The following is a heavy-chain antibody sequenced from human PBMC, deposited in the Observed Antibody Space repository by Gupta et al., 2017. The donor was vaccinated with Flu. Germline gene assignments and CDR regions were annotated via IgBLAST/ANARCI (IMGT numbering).Heavy chain of an antibody. V-gene: IGHV1-18*01. CDR3: ARDAPFRGSLY. J-gene: IGHJ4*02. CDR2: ISAYSGNT. Sequence: QVQLVQSGAEAQKPGASVKVSCETSGYSFTDYGISWVRQAPGQGLEWMGWISAYSGNTNYAQNLQGRVTLTTDTSTNTAYMEVMSLRSDDTAVYYCARDAPFRGSLYWGQGTLVTVSS. D-gene: IGHD3-16*01. CDR1: GYSFTDYG.